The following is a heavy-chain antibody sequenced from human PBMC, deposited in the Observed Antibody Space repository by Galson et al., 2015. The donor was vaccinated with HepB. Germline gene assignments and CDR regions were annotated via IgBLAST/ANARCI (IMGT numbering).Heavy chain of an antibody. Sequence: SETLSLTCAVYGGSFSGYYWGWIRQPPGKGLEWIGEINHSGSTNYNPSLKSRVTISVHTSKNQFSLKLSSVTAADTAVYYCAGVSSSYLDYWGQGTLVTVSS. V-gene: IGHV4-34*01. CDR3: AGVSSSYLDY. CDR2: INHSGST. CDR1: GGSFSGYY. D-gene: IGHD6-6*01. J-gene: IGHJ4*02.